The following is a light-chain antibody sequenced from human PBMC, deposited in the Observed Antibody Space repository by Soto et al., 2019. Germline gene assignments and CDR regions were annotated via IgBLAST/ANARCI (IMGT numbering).Light chain of an antibody. V-gene: IGKV3-20*01. CDR3: QQYGSPT. J-gene: IGKJ5*01. CDR2: GAS. CDR1: QSVSSSY. Sequence: EIVLTQSPGTSSLSPGERATVFCRASQSVSSSYLAWYQQKPGQAPRLPIYGASSRATGTPDRFSGSGSGTDFTLTTSRLEREDFSVYYCQQYGSPTFGQGTRLEIK.